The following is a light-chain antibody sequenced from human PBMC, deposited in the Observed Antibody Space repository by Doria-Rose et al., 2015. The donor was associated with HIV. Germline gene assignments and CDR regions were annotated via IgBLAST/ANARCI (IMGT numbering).Light chain of an antibody. Sequence: TQSPESLGMSLGERATFNCKSNQSLLYTSKNYLAWYQQKPGQPPNLLIYWASTRQSGVPARFSGSGSGTDFTLTISSLEAEDVAVYYCQQYYDTPSFGPGTTVDIK. V-gene: IGKV4-1*01. CDR3: QQYYDTPS. CDR2: WAS. CDR1: QSLLYTSKNY. J-gene: IGKJ3*01.